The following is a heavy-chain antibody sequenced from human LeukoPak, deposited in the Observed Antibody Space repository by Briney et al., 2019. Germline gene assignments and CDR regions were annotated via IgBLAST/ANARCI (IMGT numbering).Heavy chain of an antibody. CDR1: GYTFTSYG. Sequence: ASVEVSCKASGYTFTSYGISWVRQAPGQGLEWMGWISAYNGNTNYAQKLQGRVTMTTDTSTSTAYMELRSLRSDDTAVYYCARDWSGPFGVVTPFEPTFDYWGQGTLVTVSS. J-gene: IGHJ4*02. D-gene: IGHD3-3*01. V-gene: IGHV1-18*01. CDR3: ARDWSGPFGVVTPFEPTFDY. CDR2: ISAYNGNT.